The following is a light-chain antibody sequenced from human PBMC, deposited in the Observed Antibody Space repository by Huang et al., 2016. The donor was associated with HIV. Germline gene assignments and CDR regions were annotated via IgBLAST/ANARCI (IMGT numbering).Light chain of an antibody. J-gene: IGKJ2*01. Sequence: DLQVTQSPSTLSASVGDRVTITCRASQSIDRWLAWYQQKPRNAPKVLIYTASSLESGVPSRFSGSGSGTEFTLTISSLQPDDFATYYCQQYHIYPYTFGQGTKLEIK. V-gene: IGKV1-5*03. CDR1: QSIDRW. CDR3: QQYHIYPYT. CDR2: TAS.